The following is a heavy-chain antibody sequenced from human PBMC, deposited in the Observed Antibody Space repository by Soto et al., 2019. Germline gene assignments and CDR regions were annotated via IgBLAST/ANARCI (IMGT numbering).Heavy chain of an antibody. V-gene: IGHV4-39*01. CDR3: RSEQLVRSFTAEWVVPLGSYYYGMDV. CDR2: IYYSGST. Sequence: SETLSLTCTVSGGSISSSSYYWGWIRQPPGKGLEWIGSIYYSGSTYYNPSLKSRVTISVDTSKNQFSLKLSSVTAADTAVYYCRSEQLVRSFTAEWVVPLGSYYYGMDVWGQGTTVTVSS. J-gene: IGHJ6*02. D-gene: IGHD6-13*01. CDR1: GGSISSSSYY.